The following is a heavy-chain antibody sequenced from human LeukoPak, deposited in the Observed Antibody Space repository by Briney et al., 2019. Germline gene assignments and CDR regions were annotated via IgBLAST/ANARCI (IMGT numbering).Heavy chain of an antibody. D-gene: IGHD5-24*01. J-gene: IGHJ4*02. V-gene: IGHV3-23*01. CDR1: GFTFSNAW. CDR3: AKARDGYSEDY. Sequence: GGSLRPSCAASGFTFSNAWMSWVRQAPGKGLEWVSGISGSGDNTYYGDSVKGRFTISRDNSNNTLYLQMNSLRAEDTAVYYCAKARDGYSEDYWGQGTLVTVSS. CDR2: ISGSGDNT.